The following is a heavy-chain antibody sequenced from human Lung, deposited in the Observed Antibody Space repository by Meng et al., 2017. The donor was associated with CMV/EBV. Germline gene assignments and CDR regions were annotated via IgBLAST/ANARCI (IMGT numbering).Heavy chain of an antibody. D-gene: IGHD2-2*01. V-gene: IGHV3-74*01. CDR2: IKGDGSHT. Sequence: GESLKISCTASGFTFNDYWMHWVRQTPGKGLLWVSRIKGDGSHTIYGDSVKGRFTISRDNAKNTLYLQMNTLRVKDTAVYYCVRDGNSWNFDYWGQGSLVTVAS. CDR1: GFTFNDYW. J-gene: IGHJ4*02. CDR3: VRDGNSWNFDY.